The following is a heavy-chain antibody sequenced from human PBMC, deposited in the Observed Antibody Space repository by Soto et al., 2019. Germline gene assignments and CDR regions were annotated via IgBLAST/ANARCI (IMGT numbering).Heavy chain of an antibody. J-gene: IGHJ4*02. CDR2: INAGNGNT. D-gene: IGHD6-19*01. V-gene: IGHV1-3*01. Sequence: GGSLRLSCAASGYTFTSYAMHWVRQAPGQRLEWMGWINAGNGNTKYSQKFQGRVTITRDTSASTAYMELSSLRSEDTAVYYCARDKAGWYYFDYWGQGTLVTSPQ. CDR1: GYTFTSYA. CDR3: ARDKAGWYYFDY.